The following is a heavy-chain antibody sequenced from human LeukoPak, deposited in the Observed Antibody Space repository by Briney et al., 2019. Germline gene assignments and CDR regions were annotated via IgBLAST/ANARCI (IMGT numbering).Heavy chain of an antibody. J-gene: IGHJ6*02. Sequence: SVKVSCKASGGTFSSYAISWVRQAPGQGLGWMGGIIPIFGTANYAQKFQGRVTITADESTSTAYMELSSLRSEDTAVYYCAREGTTVTTPNYYYYGMDVWGQGTTVTVSS. CDR3: AREGTTVTTPNYYYYGMDV. V-gene: IGHV1-69*13. CDR1: GGTFSSYA. D-gene: IGHD4-17*01. CDR2: IIPIFGTA.